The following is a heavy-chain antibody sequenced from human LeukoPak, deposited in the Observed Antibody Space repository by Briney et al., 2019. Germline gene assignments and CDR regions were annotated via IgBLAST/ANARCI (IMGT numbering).Heavy chain of an antibody. CDR2: INHSGST. V-gene: IGHV4-34*01. CDR1: GGSFSGYY. CDR3: ARLTRVAMVGSYGYHSLDV. Sequence: SETLSLTCAVYGGSFSGYYWSWIRQPPGKGLEWIGEINHSGSTNYNPSLKSRVTISVDTSKNQFSLELSSVTAADTAVYYCARLTRVAMVGSYGYHSLDVWGQGTTVTVSS. J-gene: IGHJ6*02. D-gene: IGHD6-19*01.